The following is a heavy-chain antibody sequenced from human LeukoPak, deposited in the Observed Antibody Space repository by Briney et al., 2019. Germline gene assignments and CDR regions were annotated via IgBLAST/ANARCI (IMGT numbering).Heavy chain of an antibody. CDR3: ARAYSSGWYGDY. CDR2: ISSSSSYI. D-gene: IGHD6-19*01. J-gene: IGHJ4*02. V-gene: IGHV3-21*01. Sequence: GGSLRLSCAASGFTFSSYEMKWVRQAPGKGLEWVSSISSSSSYIYYADSVKGRFTISRDNAKNSLYLQMNSLRAEDTAVYYCARAYSSGWYGDYWGQGTLVTVSS. CDR1: GFTFSSYE.